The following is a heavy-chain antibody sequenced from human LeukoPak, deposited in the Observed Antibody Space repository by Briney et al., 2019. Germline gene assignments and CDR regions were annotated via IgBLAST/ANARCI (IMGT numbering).Heavy chain of an antibody. Sequence: QAGGSLRLSCAAPGFTFSNYGMSWVRQAPGKGLEWVSGVSSSGSSTYYADSVKGRFTISRDNSKNTLYLQMNSLRAEDTAVYYCAKRSGYDAGWFDSWGQGTLVTVSS. V-gene: IGHV3-23*01. J-gene: IGHJ5*01. CDR2: VSSSGSST. CDR3: AKRSGYDAGWFDS. D-gene: IGHD5-12*01. CDR1: GFTFSNYG.